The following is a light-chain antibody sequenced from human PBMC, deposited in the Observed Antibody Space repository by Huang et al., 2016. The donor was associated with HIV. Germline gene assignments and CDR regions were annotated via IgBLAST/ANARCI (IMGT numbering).Light chain of an antibody. Sequence: DIQMTQSPSSLSASVGDRVTITCRARQSVSRYLNWYQQKPGKDPTLLIYAASTLQNGVPGRFSGSGSGTDVTLTITNPQPEDSATYYCQQSYTSPRYTFGQGTKLEIK. V-gene: IGKV1-39*01. J-gene: IGKJ2*01. CDR2: AAS. CDR1: QSVSRY. CDR3: QQSYTSPRYT.